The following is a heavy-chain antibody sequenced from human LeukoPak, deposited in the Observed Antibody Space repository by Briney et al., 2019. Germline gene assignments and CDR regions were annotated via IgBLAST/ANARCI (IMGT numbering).Heavy chain of an antibody. CDR1: GFTFSSYG. V-gene: IGHV3-30*19. D-gene: IGHD3-22*01. Sequence: GGSLRLSCAASGFTFSSYGIHWVRQAPGKGLEWVALISYDGSNKYSADSVKGRFTISRDNSKNTLYLQMNSLRAEDTAVYYCAREHYYDSSGYYRDFDIWGQGTMVTVSS. CDR2: ISYDGSNK. J-gene: IGHJ3*02. CDR3: AREHYYDSSGYYRDFDI.